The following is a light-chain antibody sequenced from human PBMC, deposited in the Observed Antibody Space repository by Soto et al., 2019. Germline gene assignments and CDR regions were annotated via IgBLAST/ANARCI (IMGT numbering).Light chain of an antibody. V-gene: IGLV2-14*03. Sequence: QSVLTQPASVSGSPGQSITISCTGTSSDVGAYDYVSWYQQHPDKAPKLMIYEVSNRPSGVSNRFSGSKSVNTATLTISGLQADDEADYYCSSYTSSSTRGFGTGTQLTVL. CDR1: SSDVGAYDY. CDR2: EVS. J-gene: IGLJ1*01. CDR3: SSYTSSSTRG.